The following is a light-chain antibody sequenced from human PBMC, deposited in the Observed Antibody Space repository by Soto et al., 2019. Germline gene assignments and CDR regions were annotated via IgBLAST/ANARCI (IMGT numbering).Light chain of an antibody. J-gene: IGKJ2*01. V-gene: IGKV1-39*01. CDR1: QTISSS. Sequence: DIQMTQSPSSLSASVGDRVTITCRASQTISSSLNWYQQKPGKAPDLLIYAASNLQSGVPSRFRGRGSGSDFTLTISSLQPEDFATYNCQQSYSSPQMYTFGQGTRLEIK. CDR3: QQSYSSPQMYT. CDR2: AAS.